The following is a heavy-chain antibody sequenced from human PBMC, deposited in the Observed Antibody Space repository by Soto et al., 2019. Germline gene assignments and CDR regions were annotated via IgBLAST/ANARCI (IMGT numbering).Heavy chain of an antibody. D-gene: IGHD6-19*01. CDR2: IYYSGST. CDR3: ARQENSSGGYYYYYGMDV. V-gene: IGHV4-39*01. Sequence: SETLSLTCTVSGGSISSSSYYWGWIRQPPGKGLEWIGSIYYSGSTYYNPSLKSRVTISVDTSKNQFSLKLSSVTAADTAVYYCARQENSSGGYYYYYGMDVWGEGTTVTISS. J-gene: IGHJ6*04. CDR1: GGSISSSSYY.